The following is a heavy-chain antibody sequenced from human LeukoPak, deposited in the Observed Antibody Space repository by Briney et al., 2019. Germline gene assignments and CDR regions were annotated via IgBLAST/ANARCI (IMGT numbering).Heavy chain of an antibody. CDR2: INHSGST. V-gene: IGHV4-34*01. CDR3: ARVGYDTDAFDI. D-gene: IGHD3-9*01. Sequence: KPSETLSLTCAVYGGSFSGYYWSWIRQPPRKGLEWIGEINHSGSTNYNPSLKSRVTISVDTSKNQFSLKLSSVTAADTAVYYCARVGYDTDAFDIWGQGTMVTVSS. CDR1: GGSFSGYY. J-gene: IGHJ3*02.